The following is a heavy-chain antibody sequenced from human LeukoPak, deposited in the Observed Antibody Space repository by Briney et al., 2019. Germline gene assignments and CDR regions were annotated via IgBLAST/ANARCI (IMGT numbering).Heavy chain of an antibody. V-gene: IGHV4-59*08. CDR1: GGSISSYF. CDR3: ARLSKSIVGAPAYFDY. J-gene: IGHJ4*02. Sequence: SETLSLTCTVSGGSISSYFWSWIRQPPGKGLECIGYIYYSGSTNYNPSLKSRVTISVDTSKNQFSLKLSSVTAADTAVYYCARLSKSIVGAPAYFDYWGQGTLVTVSS. D-gene: IGHD1-26*01. CDR2: IYYSGST.